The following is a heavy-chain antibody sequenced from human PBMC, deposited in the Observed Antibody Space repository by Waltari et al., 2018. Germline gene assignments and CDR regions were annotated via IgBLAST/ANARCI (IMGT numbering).Heavy chain of an antibody. J-gene: IGHJ5*02. CDR3: TRTRYCSTTSCQVDWFDP. Sequence: EVQLVESGGGLVQPGGSLRLSCAASGFTFSDYWMHRVRQAPGKGLVWVSRINGYGGSTSYADFAKGRFTISRDNANNMLYLQMNSLRAEDTAVYYCTRTRYCSTTSCQVDWFDPWGQGTLVTVSS. D-gene: IGHD2-2*01. V-gene: IGHV3-74*01. CDR2: INGYGGST. CDR1: GFTFSDYW.